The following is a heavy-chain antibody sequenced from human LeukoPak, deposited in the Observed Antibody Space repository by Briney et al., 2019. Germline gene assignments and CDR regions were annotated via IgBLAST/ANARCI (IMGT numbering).Heavy chain of an antibody. CDR1: GGTFSSYA. V-gene: IGHV1-69*13. J-gene: IGHJ4*02. CDR2: IIPIFGTA. CDR3: AKEIALATIVV. D-gene: IGHD5-12*01. Sequence: PSVKVSCKASGGTFSSYAIRWVRQAPGQGLEWMGGIIPIFGTANYAQKFQGRVTITADESTSTAYMELSSLRSEDTAVYYCAKEIALATIVVWGQGTLVTVSS.